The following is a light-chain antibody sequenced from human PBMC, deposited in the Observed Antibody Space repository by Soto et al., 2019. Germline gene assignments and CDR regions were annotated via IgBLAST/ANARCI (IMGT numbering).Light chain of an antibody. CDR2: DAS. V-gene: IGKV3-11*01. Sequence: EVVLTQSPATLSLSPVEIADLYFMASHSLSSYFAWYQQTPGRAPRVLIYDASSRATGVPVRFSGSGSGANFTLTISSLEPEDSAIYYCQQRSSWPWKCGQGTKGDI. J-gene: IGKJ1*01. CDR1: HSLSSY. CDR3: QQRSSWPWK.